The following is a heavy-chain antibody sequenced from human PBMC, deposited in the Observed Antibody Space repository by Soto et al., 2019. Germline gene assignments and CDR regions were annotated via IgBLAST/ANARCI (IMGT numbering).Heavy chain of an antibody. D-gene: IGHD2-8*01. J-gene: IGHJ5*02. Sequence: PSETLSLTCTVSGGSISSYYWSWIRQPAGKGLEWIGRIYTSGSTNYNPSLKSRVTMSVDTSKNQFSLKLSSVTAADTAVYYCARDLARYCTNGVCRSNWFDPWGQGTLVTVPQ. V-gene: IGHV4-4*07. CDR3: ARDLARYCTNGVCRSNWFDP. CDR2: IYTSGST. CDR1: GGSISSYY.